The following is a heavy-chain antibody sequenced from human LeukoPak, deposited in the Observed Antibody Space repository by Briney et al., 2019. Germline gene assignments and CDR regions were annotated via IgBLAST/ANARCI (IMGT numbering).Heavy chain of an antibody. V-gene: IGHV4-39*07. Sequence: SETLSLTCTVSGGSISSSSYHWGWIRQPPGKGLEWIGSIYYSGSTYYNPSLKSRVTISVDTSKNQFSLKLSSVTAADTAVYYCARERWIQLWRYFDYWGQGTLVTVSS. CDR3: ARERWIQLWRYFDY. CDR1: GGSISSSSYH. D-gene: IGHD5-18*01. CDR2: IYYSGST. J-gene: IGHJ4*02.